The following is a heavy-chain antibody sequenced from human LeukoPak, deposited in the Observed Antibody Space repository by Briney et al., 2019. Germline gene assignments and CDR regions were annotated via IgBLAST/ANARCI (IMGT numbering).Heavy chain of an antibody. Sequence: PSETLSLTCTVSGGSISSYYWTWIRQPPGKGLEWIAYIYYSGTTSYIASLQSRATISVDKSKNQFSLQLSSVTAADTAMYYCARILVRGLKTIRFDPWGQGTLVTVSS. J-gene: IGHJ5*02. D-gene: IGHD3-10*01. CDR3: ARILVRGLKTIRFDP. V-gene: IGHV4-59*01. CDR2: IYYSGTT. CDR1: GGSISSYY.